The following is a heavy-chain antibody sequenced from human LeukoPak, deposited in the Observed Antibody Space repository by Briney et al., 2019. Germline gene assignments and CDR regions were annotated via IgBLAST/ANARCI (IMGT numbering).Heavy chain of an antibody. D-gene: IGHD4-23*01. Sequence: SQTLSLTCAVSGGSISSGGYSWSWIRQPPGKGLEWIGYIYHSGSTYYNPSLKSRVTISVDRSKNQFSLKLSSVTAADTAVYYCASDYGGRGFDYWGQGTLVTVSS. J-gene: IGHJ4*02. CDR2: IYHSGST. CDR1: GGSISSGGYS. V-gene: IGHV4-30-2*01. CDR3: ASDYGGRGFDY.